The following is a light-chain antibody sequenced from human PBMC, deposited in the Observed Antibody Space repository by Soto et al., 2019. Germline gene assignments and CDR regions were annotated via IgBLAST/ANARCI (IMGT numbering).Light chain of an antibody. CDR3: HQRSNWPPEIT. J-gene: IGKJ5*01. CDR1: RSVSSY. V-gene: IGKV3-11*01. CDR2: DAS. Sequence: EIVLTQSPATLSLSPGERATLSCRASRSVSSYLAWYQQKPGQAPSLLIYDASNRATAIPARFSGSGSGTDFTLTISSLEPEDFAVYYCHQRSNWPPEITFGQGTRLEIK.